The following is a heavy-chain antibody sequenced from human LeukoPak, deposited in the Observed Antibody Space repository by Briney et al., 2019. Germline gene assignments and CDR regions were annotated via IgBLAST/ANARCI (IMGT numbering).Heavy chain of an antibody. D-gene: IGHD3-22*01. J-gene: IGHJ3*02. Sequence: GGSLRLSCAASGFTFSSYGMHWVRQAPGKGLEWVAFIRYDGSNKYYADSVKGRFTISRDNSKNTLYLQMNSLRAEDTAVYYCAKIPSYYYDSSGYYYHAFDIWGQGTMVTVSS. V-gene: IGHV3-30*02. CDR1: GFTFSSYG. CDR2: IRYDGSNK. CDR3: AKIPSYYYDSSGYYYHAFDI.